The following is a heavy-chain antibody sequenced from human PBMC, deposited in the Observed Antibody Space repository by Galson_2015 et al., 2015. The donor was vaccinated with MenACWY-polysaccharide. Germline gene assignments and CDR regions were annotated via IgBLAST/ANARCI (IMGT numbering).Heavy chain of an antibody. V-gene: IGHV4-59*08. Sequence: SETLSLTCTVSGGPISGYYWSWIRQPPGKGLEWIGYIYNSGSTNYNPSHKSRVTISVDTSKNEFALKLSSVTAADTAVYYCARHYILVSGPFDNWGQGILVTVSS. CDR1: GGPISGYY. CDR3: ARHYILVSGPFDN. CDR2: IYNSGST. D-gene: IGHD3-22*01. J-gene: IGHJ4*02.